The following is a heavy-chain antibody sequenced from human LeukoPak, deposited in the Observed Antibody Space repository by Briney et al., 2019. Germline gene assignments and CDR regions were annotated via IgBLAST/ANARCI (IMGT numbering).Heavy chain of an antibody. CDR2: ISGSGGST. D-gene: IGHD5-18*01. CDR3: ATDLDTAMVRFY. Sequence: GGSLRLSCAASGFTFSSYAMSWVRQAPGKGLEWVSAISGSGGSTYYADSVKGRFTISRDNSKNTLHLQMNSLRAEDTAVYYCATDLDTAMVRFYWGQGTLVTVSS. CDR1: GFTFSSYA. V-gene: IGHV3-23*01. J-gene: IGHJ4*02.